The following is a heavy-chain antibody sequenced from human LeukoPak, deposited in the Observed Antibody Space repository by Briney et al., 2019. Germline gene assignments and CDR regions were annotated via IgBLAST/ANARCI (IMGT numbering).Heavy chain of an antibody. V-gene: IGHV4-34*01. CDR2: INHSGST. Sequence: SETLSLTCAVYGGSFSGYYWSWIRQPPGKGLERIGEINHSGSTNYNPSLKSRVTISVDTSKNQFSLKLSSVTAADTAVYYCARHCSSIRCPLDYWGQGTLVTVSS. J-gene: IGHJ4*02. CDR1: GGSFSGYY. CDR3: ARHCSSIRCPLDY. D-gene: IGHD2-2*01.